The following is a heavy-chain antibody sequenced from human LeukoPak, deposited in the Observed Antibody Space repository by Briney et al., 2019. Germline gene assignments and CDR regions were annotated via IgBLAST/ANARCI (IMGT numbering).Heavy chain of an antibody. CDR3: TRYSGYWFNP. Sequence: GGSLRLSCTASGFNFGDYALSWVRQAPGKGLEWVGFIRSKAYGGTIEYAASVKGRFTISRDDSKSIAYLQMNSLKTEDTAVYYCTRYSGYWFNPWGQGTLATVSS. CDR2: IRSKAYGGTI. CDR1: GFNFGDYA. V-gene: IGHV3-49*04. D-gene: IGHD5-12*01. J-gene: IGHJ5*02.